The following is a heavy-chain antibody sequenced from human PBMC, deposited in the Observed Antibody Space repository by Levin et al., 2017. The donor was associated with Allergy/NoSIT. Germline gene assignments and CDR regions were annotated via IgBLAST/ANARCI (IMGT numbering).Heavy chain of an antibody. CDR2: MSYDGSSK. CDR1: GFTLSNYA. CDR3: ASPDYYDNSGSP. V-gene: IGHV3-30-3*01. D-gene: IGHD3-22*01. J-gene: IGHJ5*02. Sequence: GGSLRLSCAASGFTLSNYAMHWVRQAPGKGLEWVAVMSYDGSSKLYADSVKGRFTISRDDSKNTLYLQMNGLRADDTAVYYCASPDYYDNSGSPWGQGTLVTVSS.